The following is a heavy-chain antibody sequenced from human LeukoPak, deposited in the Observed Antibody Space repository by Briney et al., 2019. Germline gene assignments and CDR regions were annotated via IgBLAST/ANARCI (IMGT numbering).Heavy chain of an antibody. J-gene: IGHJ4*01. V-gene: IGHV4-39*01. Sequence: SETLSLTCTVSGGSISSSSYYWAWIRQPPGKGLEWIGSIYYSGSTYYNPSLKSRVTISVDTSKNQFSLKLSSVTAADTAVYYCAKSGGYGLIDYWGQGTLVTVSS. D-gene: IGHD1-26*01. CDR3: AKSGGYGLIDY. CDR1: GGSISSSSYY. CDR2: IYYSGST.